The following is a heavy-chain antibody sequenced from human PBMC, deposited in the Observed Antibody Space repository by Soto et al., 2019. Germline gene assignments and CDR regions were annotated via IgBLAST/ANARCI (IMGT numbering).Heavy chain of an antibody. CDR1: GGSFSGYY. D-gene: IGHD1-20*01. CDR3: ARGLSSNWNYYYYMDV. V-gene: IGHV4-34*01. J-gene: IGHJ6*03. CDR2: INHSGST. Sequence: SETLSLTCAVYGGSFSGYYWSWIRQPPGKGLEWIGEINHSGSTNYNPSLKSRVTISVDTSKNQFSLKLSSVTAADTAVYYCARGLSSNWNYYYYMDVWGKGTTVS.